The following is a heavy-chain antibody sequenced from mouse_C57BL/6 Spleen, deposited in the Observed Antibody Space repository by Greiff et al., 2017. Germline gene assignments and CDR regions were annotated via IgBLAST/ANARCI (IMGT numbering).Heavy chain of an antibody. CDR1: GFTFSSYA. Sequence: EVKLMESGGGLVKPGGSLKLSCAASGFTFSSYAMSWVRQTTEKRLEWVATISDGGSYTYYPDNVKGRFTISRDNAKNNLYLQMSQLKSEDTAMYYCARDGEGYYPYWGQGTLVTVSA. CDR2: ISDGGSYT. J-gene: IGHJ3*01. D-gene: IGHD2-3*01. V-gene: IGHV5-4*01. CDR3: ARDGEGYYPY.